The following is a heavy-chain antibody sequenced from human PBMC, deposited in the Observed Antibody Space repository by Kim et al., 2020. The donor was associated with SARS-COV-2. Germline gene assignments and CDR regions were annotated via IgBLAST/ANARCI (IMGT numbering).Heavy chain of an antibody. V-gene: IGHV3-72*01. CDR3: TSGVWSAYSFDI. J-gene: IGHJ3*02. D-gene: IGHD3-3*01. Sequence: EYAASVKGRFTISRDESKNSLYLQMKGLKTDDTAVYYCTSGVWSAYSFDIWGQGTMVTVSS.